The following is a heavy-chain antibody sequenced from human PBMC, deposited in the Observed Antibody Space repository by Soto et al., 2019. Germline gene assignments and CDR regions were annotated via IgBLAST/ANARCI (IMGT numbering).Heavy chain of an antibody. Sequence: SETLSLTCAVYGGSFSGYYWSWIRQPPGKGLEWIGEINHSGSTNYNPSLKSRVTTSVDTSKNQFSLKLSSVTAADTAVYYCARIPIVVVPAAMKKNWFDPWGQGTLVTVSS. CDR1: GGSFSGYY. CDR2: INHSGST. J-gene: IGHJ5*02. CDR3: ARIPIVVVPAAMKKNWFDP. V-gene: IGHV4-34*01. D-gene: IGHD2-2*01.